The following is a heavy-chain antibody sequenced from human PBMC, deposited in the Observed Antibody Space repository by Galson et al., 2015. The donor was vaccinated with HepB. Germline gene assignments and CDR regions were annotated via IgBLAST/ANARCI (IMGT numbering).Heavy chain of an antibody. Sequence: SVKVSCKASGFPFDRYYFYWVRQAPGQGLEWLGWVSSYSGNTDYVQRLQGRLTMTTDTSATPVYMELRSLRPDDTAVYYCARGDTFYNPWYFEFWGQGTLLTVSS. CDR1: GFPFDRYY. CDR2: VSSYSGNT. V-gene: IGHV1-18*04. D-gene: IGHD3-3*02. J-gene: IGHJ4*02. CDR3: ARGDTFYNPWYFEF.